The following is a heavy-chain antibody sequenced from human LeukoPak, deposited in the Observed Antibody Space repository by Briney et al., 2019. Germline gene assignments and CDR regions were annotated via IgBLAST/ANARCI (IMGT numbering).Heavy chain of an antibody. Sequence: PGGSLRLSCAASGFTFSSYGMHWVRQAPGKGLEWVAVISYDGSNKYYADSVKGRFTISGDNSKNTLYLQMNSLRAEDTAVYYCAKDHYYCSGGSCYSSYYYGMDVWGQGTTVTVSS. CDR3: AKDHYYCSGGSCYSSYYYGMDV. CDR2: ISYDGSNK. J-gene: IGHJ6*02. D-gene: IGHD2-15*01. V-gene: IGHV3-30*18. CDR1: GFTFSSYG.